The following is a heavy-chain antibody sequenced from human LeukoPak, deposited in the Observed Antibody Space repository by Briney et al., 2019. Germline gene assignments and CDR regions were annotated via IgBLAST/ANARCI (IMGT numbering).Heavy chain of an antibody. CDR1: GGSINSGGYF. CDR2: IYYTGST. V-gene: IGHV4-31*03. D-gene: IGHD2-8*02. CDR3: ARERFAGGYRYLDY. J-gene: IGHJ4*02. Sequence: SETLSLTCTVSGGSINSGGYFWNWIRQHPGRGLEWIGSIYYTGSTSYYPSLKSRLAISIATSKNQFSLRLNSVIAADTAVYYCARERFAGGYRYLDYWGQGTLVTVSS.